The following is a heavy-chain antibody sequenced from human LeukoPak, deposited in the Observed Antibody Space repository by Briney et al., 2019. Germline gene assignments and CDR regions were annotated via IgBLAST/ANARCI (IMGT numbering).Heavy chain of an antibody. D-gene: IGHD3-10*01. CDR1: GFTFDDYG. CDR2: IIWSGGST. V-gene: IGHV3-20*04. Sequence: GGSLRLSCAASGFTFDDYGMSWVRQAPGKGLEWVSGIIWSGGSTGYADSVKGRFTVSRDNAKNSLYLQMNSLRAEDTAVYYCATTMVRGANFDYWGQGTLVTVSS. CDR3: ATTMVRGANFDY. J-gene: IGHJ4*02.